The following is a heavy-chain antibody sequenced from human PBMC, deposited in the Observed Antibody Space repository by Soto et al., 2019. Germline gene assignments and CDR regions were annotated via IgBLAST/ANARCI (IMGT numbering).Heavy chain of an antibody. D-gene: IGHD6-13*01. V-gene: IGHV3-74*01. Sequence: GGSLRLSCAASGFTFSHHWMHWVRQAPGKGLVWVSRINSDGSSTTYADSVKGRFTISRDNAKNTLYVQMNSLRAEDTAVYYCVRENIGAALDVWGQGTTVTVSS. CDR1: GFTFSHHW. CDR2: INSDGSST. J-gene: IGHJ6*02. CDR3: VRENIGAALDV.